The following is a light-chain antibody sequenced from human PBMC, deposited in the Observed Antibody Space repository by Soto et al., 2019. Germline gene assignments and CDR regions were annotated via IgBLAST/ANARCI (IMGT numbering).Light chain of an antibody. CDR2: DAS. Sequence: DIQMTQSPSSLSASVGERVTITCRANKDISNYLNWYQQKPGRAPKLLIYDASTLETGVPSRFSGSGSGTHFTFTISSLQPEDVGTYYCQQYENLRLHTFGPGTKL. CDR1: KDISNY. V-gene: IGKV1-33*01. J-gene: IGKJ2*01. CDR3: QQYENLRLHT.